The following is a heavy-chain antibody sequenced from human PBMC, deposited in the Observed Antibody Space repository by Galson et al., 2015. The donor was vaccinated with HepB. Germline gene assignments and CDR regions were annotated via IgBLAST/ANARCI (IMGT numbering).Heavy chain of an antibody. Sequence: TLSLTCTVSGGSISSGGYSWSWIRQPPGKGLEWIGYIYYSGSTYYNPSLKSRVTISVDTSKNQFSLKLSSVTAADTAVYYCARGRYYYDSSDRSFAFDIWGQGTMVTVSS. J-gene: IGHJ3*02. CDR3: ARGRYYYDSSDRSFAFDI. D-gene: IGHD3-22*01. CDR2: IYYSGST. V-gene: IGHV4-30-4*07. CDR1: GGSISSGGYS.